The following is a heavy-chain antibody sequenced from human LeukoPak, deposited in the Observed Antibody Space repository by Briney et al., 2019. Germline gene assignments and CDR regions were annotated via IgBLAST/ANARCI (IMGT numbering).Heavy chain of an antibody. V-gene: IGHV4-39*01. J-gene: IGHJ5*02. D-gene: IGHD3-16*01. CDR2: IYYSGST. Sequence: SETLSLTCTVSGGSISSSSYYWGWIRQPPGKGLEWIGSIYYSGSTYYNPSLKSRVTISVDTSKNQFSLKLSSVTAADTAVYYCARAYYDYVWGKNWFDPWGQGTLVTVSS. CDR1: GGSISSSSYY. CDR3: ARAYYDYVWGKNWFDP.